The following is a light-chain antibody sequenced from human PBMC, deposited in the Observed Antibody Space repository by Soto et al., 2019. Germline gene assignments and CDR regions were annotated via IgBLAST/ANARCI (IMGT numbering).Light chain of an antibody. Sequence: DIQMTQSQSILSASLGDRATITCRASQSISAWMAWYQQKPGKAPKVLIYQASHLAGGVPSRFSGSGSGTEFTLTISSLQPDDFATYYCQQYNSFPWTFGQGTKVEIK. CDR2: QAS. CDR1: QSISAW. CDR3: QQYNSFPWT. V-gene: IGKV1-5*03. J-gene: IGKJ1*01.